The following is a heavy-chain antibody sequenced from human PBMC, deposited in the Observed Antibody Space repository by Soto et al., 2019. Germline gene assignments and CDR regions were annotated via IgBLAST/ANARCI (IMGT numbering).Heavy chain of an antibody. D-gene: IGHD6-13*01. J-gene: IGHJ4*02. CDR3: VRGASWNFDY. Sequence: GGSLRLSCAASGFTFDDYAMHWVRQAPGKGLEWVSGISWNSGSIGYADSVKGRFTISRDNAKKSLYLQMNSLRAEDTAFYYCVRGASWNFDYWGQGTLVTVSS. CDR2: ISWNSGSI. CDR1: GFTFDDYA. V-gene: IGHV3-9*01.